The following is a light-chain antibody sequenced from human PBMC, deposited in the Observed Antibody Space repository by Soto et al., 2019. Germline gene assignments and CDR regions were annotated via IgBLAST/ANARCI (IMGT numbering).Light chain of an antibody. CDR2: GAS. CDR3: QQYDSSPHT. Sequence: EIVLTQSPGTLSLSPGERATLSCRASQSVSSSYLAWYQHKPGQAPRLLIYGASSRATGIPDRFSGSGSGTDFTLTISRLEPEDLAVYYCQQYDSSPHTFGQGTKLEIK. J-gene: IGKJ2*01. V-gene: IGKV3-20*01. CDR1: QSVSSSY.